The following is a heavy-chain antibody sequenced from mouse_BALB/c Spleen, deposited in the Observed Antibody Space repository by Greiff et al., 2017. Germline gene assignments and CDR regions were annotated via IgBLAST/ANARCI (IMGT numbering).Heavy chain of an antibody. CDR2: ILPGSGST. V-gene: IGHV1-9*01. J-gene: IGHJ4*01. D-gene: IGHD2-1*01. CDR1: GYTFSSYW. CDR3: ARSSYGNSYAMDY. Sequence: QVQLKESGAELMKPGASVKISCKATGYTFSSYWIEWVKQRPGHGLEWIGEILPGSGSTNYNEKFKGKATFTADTSSNTAYMQLSSLTSEDSAVYYCARSSYGNSYAMDYWGQGTSVTVSS.